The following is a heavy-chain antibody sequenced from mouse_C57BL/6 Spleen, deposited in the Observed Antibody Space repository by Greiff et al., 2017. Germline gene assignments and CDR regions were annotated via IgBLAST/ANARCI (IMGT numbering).Heavy chain of an antibody. CDR1: GLTFSDYG. Sequence: EVMLVESGGGLVKPGGSLKLSCAASGLTFSDYGMHWVRQAPEKGLEWVAYISSGSSTIYYADTVKGRFTISRDNAKNTLFLQMTSLRSEDTAMYYCARPDYYGLYAMDYWGQGTSVTVSS. D-gene: IGHD1-1*01. CDR3: ARPDYYGLYAMDY. J-gene: IGHJ4*01. V-gene: IGHV5-17*01. CDR2: ISSGSSTI.